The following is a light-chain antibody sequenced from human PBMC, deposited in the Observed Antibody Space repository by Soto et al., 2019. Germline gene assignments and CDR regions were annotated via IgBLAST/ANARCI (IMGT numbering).Light chain of an antibody. J-gene: IGKJ4*01. Sequence: DIVMTQSPLSLPVTPGEPASISCRSSQSLLHSNGYNCLDWYLQKPGQSPQLLIYLGSNRASGVPDRFSGSGSGTDFTLKISRVEAEDVGVYYCLQALQTPFTFGGGTKVEIQ. V-gene: IGKV2-28*01. CDR1: QSLLHSNGYNC. CDR3: LQALQTPFT. CDR2: LGS.